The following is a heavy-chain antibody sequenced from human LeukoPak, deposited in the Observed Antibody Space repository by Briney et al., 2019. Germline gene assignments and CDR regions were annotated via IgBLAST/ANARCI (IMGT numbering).Heavy chain of an antibody. CDR3: ARNGVGEYSGGGYEDY. V-gene: IGHV1-18*01. D-gene: IGHD6-13*01. Sequence: ASVKVSCKASGYTFTSYGISWVRQAPGQGLEWMGWISAYNGNTNYAQKLQGRVTMTTDTSTSTAYMELRSLGSDDTAVYYCARNGVGEYSGGGYEDYGGQGPLVTVPS. CDR2: ISAYNGNT. J-gene: IGHJ4*02. CDR1: GYTFTSYG.